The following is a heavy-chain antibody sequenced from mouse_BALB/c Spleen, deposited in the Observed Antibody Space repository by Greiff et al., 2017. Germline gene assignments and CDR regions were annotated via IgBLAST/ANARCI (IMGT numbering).Heavy chain of an antibody. CDR1: GYTFTSYY. V-gene: IGHV1S81*02. CDR2: INPSNGGT. Sequence: QVQLQQSGAELVKPGASVKLSCKASGYTFTSYYMYWVKQRPGQGLEWIGEINPSNGGTNFNEKFKSKATLTVDKSSSTAYMQLSSLTSEDSAVYYCTRGRYDGRPMDYWGQGTSVTVSS. D-gene: IGHD2-14*01. J-gene: IGHJ4*01. CDR3: TRGRYDGRPMDY.